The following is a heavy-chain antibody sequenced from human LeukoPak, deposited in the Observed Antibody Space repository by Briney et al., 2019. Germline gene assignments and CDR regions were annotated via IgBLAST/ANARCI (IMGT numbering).Heavy chain of an antibody. J-gene: IGHJ4*02. CDR3: ARDQYYYDRSGYFRGLDY. CDR1: GGSISNYY. D-gene: IGHD3-22*01. CDR2: IYYSGST. V-gene: IGHV4-59*01. Sequence: PSETLSLTCTVSGGSISNYYWSWIRQPPGKGLEWIGYIYYSGSTNYNPSLKSRVTISVDTSKKQFSLKLSSVTAADTAVYYCARDQYYYDRSGYFRGLDYWGRGTLVTVSS.